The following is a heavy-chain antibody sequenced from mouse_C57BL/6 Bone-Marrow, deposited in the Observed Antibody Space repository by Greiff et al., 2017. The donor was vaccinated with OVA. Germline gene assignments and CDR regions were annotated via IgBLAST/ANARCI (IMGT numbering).Heavy chain of an antibody. CDR2: IDPENGDT. D-gene: IGHD1-1*01. V-gene: IGHV14-4*01. CDR3: TSYGNLDY. CDR1: GFNIKDDY. J-gene: IGHJ2*01. Sequence: DVQLVESGAELVRPGASVKLSCTASGFNIKDDYMHWVKQRPEQGLEWIGWIDPENGDTEYASKFQGKATIPADTSSNTAYLQLSSLTSEDTAVDYSTSYGNLDYWGQGTTLTVSS.